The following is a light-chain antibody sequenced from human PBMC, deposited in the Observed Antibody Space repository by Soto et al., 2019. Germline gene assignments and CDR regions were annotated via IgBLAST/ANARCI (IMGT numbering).Light chain of an antibody. J-gene: IGLJ2*01. CDR2: GNS. CDR3: QSYDSSLGGLV. V-gene: IGLV1-40*01. CDR1: SSNIEANYD. Sequence: QSVLTQPPSVSGAPGQRVTISCTGSSSNIEANYDVHWYQQVPGTAPKLLIYGNSNRPSGVPDRFSGSKSDTSASLAITGLQAEDEADYYCQSYDSSLGGLVFGGGTKLTVL.